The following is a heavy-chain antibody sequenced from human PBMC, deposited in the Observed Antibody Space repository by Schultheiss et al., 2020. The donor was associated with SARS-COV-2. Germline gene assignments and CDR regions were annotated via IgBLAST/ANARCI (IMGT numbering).Heavy chain of an antibody. CDR3: ARDPDPHSSGYYVGWFDP. D-gene: IGHD3-22*01. J-gene: IGHJ5*02. CDR2: ISYDGSNK. V-gene: IGHV3-30*04. CDR1: GFTFSSYA. Sequence: GESLKISCAASGFTFSSYAMHWVRQAPGKGLEWVAVISYDGSNKYYADSVKGRFTISRDNSKNTLYLQMNSLRAEDTAVYYCARDPDPHSSGYYVGWFDPWGQGTLVTVAS.